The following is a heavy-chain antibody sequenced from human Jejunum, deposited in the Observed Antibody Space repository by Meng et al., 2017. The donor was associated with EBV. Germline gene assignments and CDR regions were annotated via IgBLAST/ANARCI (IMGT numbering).Heavy chain of an antibody. CDR1: GGSVSSCTYY. CDR3: ARNWNF. Sequence: ESDPGLVKPSETLSPPCTVSGGSVSSCTYYWTWIRQPPGKGLEWIGYIYNSGSTNYNPSLKSRVTISLDTSKNQFSLKLSSVTAADTAMYYCARNWNFWGQGTLVTVSS. CDR2: IYNSGST. J-gene: IGHJ4*02. D-gene: IGHD1-1*01. V-gene: IGHV4-61*01.